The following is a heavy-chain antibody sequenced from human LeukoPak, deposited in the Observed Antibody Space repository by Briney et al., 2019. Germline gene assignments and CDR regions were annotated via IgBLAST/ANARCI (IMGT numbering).Heavy chain of an antibody. D-gene: IGHD3-22*01. Sequence: PSETLSLTCTVSGGSISSYYWSWIRQPPGKGLEWIGEINHSGSTNYNPSLKSRVTISVDTSKNQFSLKLSSVTAADTAVYYCARAHLYQTYYYDSSGYKTAFDIWGQGTMVTVSS. J-gene: IGHJ3*02. CDR2: INHSGST. V-gene: IGHV4-34*01. CDR1: GGSISSYY. CDR3: ARAHLYQTYYYDSSGYKTAFDI.